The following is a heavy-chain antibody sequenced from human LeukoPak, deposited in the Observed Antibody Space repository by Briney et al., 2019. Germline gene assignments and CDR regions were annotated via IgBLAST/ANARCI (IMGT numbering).Heavy chain of an antibody. D-gene: IGHD3-22*01. CDR1: GFTVSNAW. Sequence: GGSLRLSCAASGFTVSNAWMSWVRQAPGKGLEWVGRTKSKTDGETTDYAAPVKGRFTISRDDSKNTLYLQMNSLKTEDTAVYYCTTVYSDSSGYYFNYCDYWGQGTLVTVST. V-gene: IGHV3-15*01. CDR2: TKSKTDGETT. CDR3: TTVYSDSSGYYFNYCDY. J-gene: IGHJ4*02.